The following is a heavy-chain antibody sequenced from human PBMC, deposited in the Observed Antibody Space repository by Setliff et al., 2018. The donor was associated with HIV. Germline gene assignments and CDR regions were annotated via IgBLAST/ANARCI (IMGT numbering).Heavy chain of an antibody. CDR2: IILFLDIT. CDR3: ARHGDFDTYYNSMDV. D-gene: IGHD3-9*01. Sequence: SVKVSCKVSGDTFNKYAISWVRQAPGQGLEWMGGIILFLDITNYAPRFQDRLTIDADKFTRTVCMQLSSLRSEDTAVYYCARHGDFDTYYNSMDVWGQGTTVTVSS. CDR1: GDTFNKYA. V-gene: IGHV1-69*10. J-gene: IGHJ6*02.